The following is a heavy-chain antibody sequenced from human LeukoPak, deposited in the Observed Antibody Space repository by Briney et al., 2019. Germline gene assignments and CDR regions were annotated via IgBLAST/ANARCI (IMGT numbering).Heavy chain of an antibody. D-gene: IGHD1-26*01. V-gene: IGHV3-53*01. CDR3: ARQLSGSYKRGLNWFDP. J-gene: IGHJ5*02. CDR2: IYSGGST. CDR1: GFTFSSYW. Sequence: GGSLRLSCAASGFTFSSYWMSWVRQAPGKGLEWVSVIYSGGSTYYADSVKGRFTISRDNSKNTLYLQMNSLRAEDTAVYYCARQLSGSYKRGLNWFDPWGQGTLVTVSS.